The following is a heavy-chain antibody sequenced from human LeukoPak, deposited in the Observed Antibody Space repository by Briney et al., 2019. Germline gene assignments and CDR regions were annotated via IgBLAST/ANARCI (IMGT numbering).Heavy chain of an antibody. J-gene: IGHJ6*02. D-gene: IGHD5-24*01. Sequence: QPGGSLRLSCEASGFTVSNNYMSWVRQAPGKRLEWVSIIYRGGDTYNADSVKGRFTISRDNSKNTVYLQMNRLRAEDTAVYYCARESRAGYYHYGMDVWGQGTTVTVSS. CDR1: GFTVSNNY. CDR3: ARESRAGYYHYGMDV. CDR2: IYRGGDT. V-gene: IGHV3-66*01.